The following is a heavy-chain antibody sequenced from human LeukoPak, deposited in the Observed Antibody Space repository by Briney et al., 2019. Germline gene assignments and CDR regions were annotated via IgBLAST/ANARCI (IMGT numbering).Heavy chain of an antibody. D-gene: IGHD3-10*01. Sequence: SETLSLTCTVSGGSLSTYYWSWIRQPPGKGLEWIGYIYNSGSTNYSPSLRSRVTISVDTSKNQFSLKLSSVTAADTAVYYCAKDALAQVSGDYWGQGTLVTVSS. J-gene: IGHJ4*02. CDR2: IYNSGST. CDR3: AKDALAQVSGDY. V-gene: IGHV4-4*08. CDR1: GGSLSTYY.